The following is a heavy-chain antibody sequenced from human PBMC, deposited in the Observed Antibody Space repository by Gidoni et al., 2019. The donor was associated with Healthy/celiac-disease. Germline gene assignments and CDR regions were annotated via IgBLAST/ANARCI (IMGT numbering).Heavy chain of an antibody. CDR2: ISGSGGST. CDR1: GFPFSSYA. J-gene: IGHJ6*02. Sequence: EVQLLESGGGLVQPGGSLRLSCAASGFPFSSYAMSWVRHAPGKGLGWVSAISGSGGSTYYADSVKGRFTISRDNSKNTLYLQMNSLRAEDTAVYYCAKGIFGGYGMDVWGQGTTVTVSS. CDR3: AKGIFGGYGMDV. V-gene: IGHV3-23*01. D-gene: IGHD3-3*01.